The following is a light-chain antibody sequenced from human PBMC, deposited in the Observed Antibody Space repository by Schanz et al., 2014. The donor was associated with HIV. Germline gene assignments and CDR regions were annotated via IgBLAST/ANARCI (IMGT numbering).Light chain of an antibody. CDR1: SSNIGAGYD. Sequence: QSVLAQPPSVSGAPGQRVTISCTGTSSNIGAGYDVHWYQLLPGTAPPLLIFDNTNRPSGVPARFSGSKSGSSASLAISGLQADDEADYFCQSFDSSLNTVVFGGGTKLTVL. CDR3: QSFDSSLNTVV. V-gene: IGLV1-40*01. CDR2: DNT. J-gene: IGLJ2*01.